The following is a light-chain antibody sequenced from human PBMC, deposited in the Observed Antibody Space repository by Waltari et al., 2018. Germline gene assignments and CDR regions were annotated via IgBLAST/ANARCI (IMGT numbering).Light chain of an antibody. CDR1: HSISSS. V-gene: IGKV3-11*01. CDR2: DAS. Sequence: EIVLTQSPATLSLSPGERASLPCRASHSISSSLAWYQQKPGQAPTPLIYDASTRATGIPARFSGSGSGTDFTLIISSLEPEDFAVYYCQHRGYWPPEATFGPGTKVDIK. CDR3: QHRGYWPPEAT. J-gene: IGKJ3*01.